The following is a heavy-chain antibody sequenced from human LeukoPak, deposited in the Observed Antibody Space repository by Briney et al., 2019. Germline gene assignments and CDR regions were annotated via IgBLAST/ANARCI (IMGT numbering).Heavy chain of an antibody. CDR2: INPSGGST. D-gene: IGHD6-13*01. V-gene: IGHV1-46*01. CDR1: GYTFTSYY. CDR3: ARGGPTTYSSTDDWFDP. J-gene: IGHJ5*02. Sequence: GASVKVSCKASGYTFTSYYMHWVRQAPGQGLEWMGIINPSGGSTSYAQKFQGRVTMTRDTSTSTVYMELSSLRSEDTVVYYCARGGPTTYSSTDDWFDPWGQGTLVTVSS.